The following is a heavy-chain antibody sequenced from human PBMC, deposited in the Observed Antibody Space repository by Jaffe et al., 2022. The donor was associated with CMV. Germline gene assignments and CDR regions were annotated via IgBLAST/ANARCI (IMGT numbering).Heavy chain of an antibody. CDR3: ARGGGSTYNGMDV. CDR1: GYTFTSND. Sequence: QVHLVQSGAEVREPGASLKVSCKTSGYTFTSNDISWVRQAPGQGLEWVGWISTSSVKTNYAQKLQGRVTMTTDTSTSTAYMELRSLRSDDTAVYYCARGGGSTYNGMDVWGQGTTVTVSS. CDR2: ISTSSVKT. V-gene: IGHV1-18*01. D-gene: IGHD1-26*01. J-gene: IGHJ6*02.